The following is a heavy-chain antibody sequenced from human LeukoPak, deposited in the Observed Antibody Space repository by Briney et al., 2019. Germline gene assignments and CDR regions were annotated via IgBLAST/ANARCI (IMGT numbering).Heavy chain of an antibody. Sequence: ASVKVSCKASGYTFTGYYMHWVRQAPGQGLEWMGWINPNSGGTNYAQKFQGRVTMTRDTSTSTAYMELSRLRSDDTAVYYCAREPGYCSGGNCYGGWFDPWGQGTLVTVSS. CDR3: AREPGYCSGGNCYGGWFDP. CDR1: GYTFTGYY. V-gene: IGHV1-2*02. D-gene: IGHD2-15*01. J-gene: IGHJ5*02. CDR2: INPNSGGT.